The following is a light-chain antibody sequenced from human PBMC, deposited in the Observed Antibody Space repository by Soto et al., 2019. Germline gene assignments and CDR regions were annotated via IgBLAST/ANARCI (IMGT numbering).Light chain of an antibody. Sequence: SVLTPPPSVSGAPGQRVTISCTGSSSKIGAGYDVHWYQQLPGTAPKLLIYGNSKRPSGVPDRFSGSKSGTSASLAITGLQAEDEADYYCQSYDSSLSGYYVFGTGTKVTVL. J-gene: IGLJ1*01. CDR3: QSYDSSLSGYYV. CDR2: GNS. CDR1: SSKIGAGYD. V-gene: IGLV1-40*01.